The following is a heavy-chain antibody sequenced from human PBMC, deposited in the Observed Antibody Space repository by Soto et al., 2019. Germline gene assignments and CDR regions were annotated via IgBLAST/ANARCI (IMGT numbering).Heavy chain of an antibody. D-gene: IGHD2-21*02. J-gene: IGHJ5*01. Sequence: EVQLSESGGGLVQPGGSLRLSCAASGFTFSDYAMSWVRQAPGRGLEWVSASSGSGDRTWYADSVKGRFTVSRDNSKNTLYLQVNSLRVEDTAVYYCAKEMTASVADSWGQGTLVTVSS. V-gene: IGHV3-23*01. CDR3: AKEMTASVADS. CDR2: SSGSGDRT. CDR1: GFTFSDYA.